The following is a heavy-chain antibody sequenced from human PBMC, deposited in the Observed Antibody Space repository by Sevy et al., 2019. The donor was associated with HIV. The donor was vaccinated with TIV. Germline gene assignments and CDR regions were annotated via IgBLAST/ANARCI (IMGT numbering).Heavy chain of an antibody. CDR2: INHSGST. D-gene: IGHD4-17*01. J-gene: IGHJ4*02. Sequence: SETLSLTCAVYGGSFSGYYWSWIRQPPGKGLERIGEINHSGSTNYNPSLKSRVTISVDTSKNQFSLKLSSVTAADTAVYYCARGGRGDNYGDYGNYFDYWGQGTLVTVSS. CDR1: GGSFSGYY. CDR3: ARGGRGDNYGDYGNYFDY. V-gene: IGHV4-34*01.